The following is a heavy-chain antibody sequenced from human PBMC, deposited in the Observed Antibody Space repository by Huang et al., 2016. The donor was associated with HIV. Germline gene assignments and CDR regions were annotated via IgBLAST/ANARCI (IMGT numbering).Heavy chain of an antibody. CDR2: IYYSGST. Sequence: QLQLQESGPGLVKPSETLSLTCTVSGVSISNSRYYWGLFRQPPGKGLEYIGSIYYSGSTYYNPALKSRITMSIDSSKNQCSLKLNSVTAADTAVYYCSRQDEKGYCAGDCSNHYYFGLDVWGHGTTVTVS. J-gene: IGHJ6*02. V-gene: IGHV4-39*01. CDR3: SRQDEKGYCAGDCSNHYYFGLDV. D-gene: IGHD2-21*02. CDR1: GVSISNSRYY.